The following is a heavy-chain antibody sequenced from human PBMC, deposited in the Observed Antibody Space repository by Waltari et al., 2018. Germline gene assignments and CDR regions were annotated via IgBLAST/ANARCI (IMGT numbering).Heavy chain of an antibody. Sequence: QVQLQQWGAGLLKPSETLSLTCAVYGGSFSGYYWSWIRQPPGKGLEWIGQINHSGSNNYNPSLKRRVTISGDTSKNQFSLKLSSVTAADTAVYYCARRGSTYIAAAGTDYYYMDVWGKGTTVTISS. CDR1: GGSFSGYY. D-gene: IGHD6-13*01. V-gene: IGHV4-34*01. J-gene: IGHJ6*03. CDR2: INHSGSN. CDR3: ARRGSTYIAAAGTDYYYMDV.